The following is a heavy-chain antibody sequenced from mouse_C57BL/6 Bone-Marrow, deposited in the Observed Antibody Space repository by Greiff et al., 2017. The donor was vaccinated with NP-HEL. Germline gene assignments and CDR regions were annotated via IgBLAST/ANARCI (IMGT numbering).Heavy chain of an antibody. D-gene: IGHD3-3*01. J-gene: IGHJ2*01. Sequence: ESGPGLVKPSQSLSLTCSVTGYSITSGYYWNWIRQFPGNKLEWMGYISYDGSNNYNPSLKNRISITRDTSKNQFFLKLNSVTTEDTATYYCARGGGPGDYWGQGTTLTVSS. CDR1: GYSITSGYY. CDR2: ISYDGSN. V-gene: IGHV3-6*01. CDR3: ARGGGPGDY.